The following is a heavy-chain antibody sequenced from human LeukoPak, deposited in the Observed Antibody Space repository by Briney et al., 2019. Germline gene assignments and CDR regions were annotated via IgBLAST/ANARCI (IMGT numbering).Heavy chain of an antibody. CDR1: GLTFSSDW. CDR2: IISDASTI. V-gene: IGHV3-74*01. Sequence: GGSLRLSCAASGLTFSSDWMHWVRQVPGKGLVWVSRIISDASTINYADSVKGRFTISRNNAKNTLYLQMNNLRAEDTAVYYCAREDCTIGAVCSSLLDHWGRGTLVTVSS. D-gene: IGHD2-8*01. J-gene: IGHJ4*02. CDR3: AREDCTIGAVCSSLLDH.